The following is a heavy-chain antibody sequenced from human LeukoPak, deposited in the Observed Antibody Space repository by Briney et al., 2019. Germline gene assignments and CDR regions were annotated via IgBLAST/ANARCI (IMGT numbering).Heavy chain of an antibody. CDR1: GFTVSSNY. CDR2: IYSGGST. V-gene: IGHV3-53*01. Sequence: GGSLRLSCAASGFTVSSNYMSWVRQAPGKGLEWVAVIYSGGSTYYADSVKGRFTISRDNSKNTLYLQMNSLRAEDTAVYYCARGGYSSSPLYYMDVWGKGTTVTVSS. J-gene: IGHJ6*03. D-gene: IGHD6-13*01. CDR3: ARGGYSSSPLYYMDV.